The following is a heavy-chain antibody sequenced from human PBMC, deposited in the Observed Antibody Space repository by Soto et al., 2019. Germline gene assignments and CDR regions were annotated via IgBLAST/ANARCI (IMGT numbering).Heavy chain of an antibody. V-gene: IGHV3-23*01. J-gene: IGHJ5*02. CDR1: GFTFSSYA. CDR3: ANEGLMGSRSPPFDP. D-gene: IGHD6-13*01. CDR2: ISGSGGST. Sequence: GSLRLSCAASGFTFSSYAMSWVRQAPGKGLEWVSAISGSGGSTYYADSVKGRFTISRDNSKNTLYLQMNSLRAEDTAVYYCANEGLMGSRSPPFDPWGEGTLVPVCS.